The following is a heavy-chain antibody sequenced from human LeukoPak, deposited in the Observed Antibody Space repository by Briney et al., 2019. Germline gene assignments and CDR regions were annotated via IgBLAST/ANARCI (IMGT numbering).Heavy chain of an antibody. V-gene: IGHV3-33*01. CDR3: AREHGYVKHSQQGDFDY. Sequence: GGSLRLSCAASGFTFSSYGMHWVRQAPGKGLEWVVVIWYDGSNKYYADSVKGRFTISRDNSKNTLYLQMNSLRAEDTAVYYCAREHGYVKHSQQGDFDYWGQGTLVTVSS. D-gene: IGHD5-12*01. J-gene: IGHJ4*02. CDR1: GFTFSSYG. CDR2: IWYDGSNK.